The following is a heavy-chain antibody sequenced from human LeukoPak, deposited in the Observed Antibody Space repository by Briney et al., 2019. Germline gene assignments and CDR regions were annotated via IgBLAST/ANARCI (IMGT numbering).Heavy chain of an antibody. D-gene: IGHD6-13*01. J-gene: IGHJ3*02. V-gene: IGHV1-2*02. CDR2: INSNSGGT. CDR1: GYIFTGYY. CDR3: AREVIEQQLVLDAFDI. Sequence: ASVKVSCKASGYIFTGYYIHWVRQAPGQGLEGMGWINSNSGGTKYAQKFQGRVTMTRDTSINTAYMELSGLTSDDTAVYYCAREVIEQQLVLDAFDIWGQGTMVTVSS.